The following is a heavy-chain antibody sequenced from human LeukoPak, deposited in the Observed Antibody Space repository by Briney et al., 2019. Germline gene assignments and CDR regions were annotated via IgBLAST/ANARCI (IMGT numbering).Heavy chain of an antibody. Sequence: GGSLRLSCAASGFTFSSYWMSWVRQAPGKGLEWEANIKQDGSQKYYVDSVKGRFTISRDNAKNSLYLQMNSLRAEDTAVYYCARERGRLVLGYYYYYGMDVWGQGTTVTVSS. CDR1: GFTFSSYW. D-gene: IGHD6-19*01. V-gene: IGHV3-7*03. CDR2: IKQDGSQK. CDR3: ARERGRLVLGYYYYYGMDV. J-gene: IGHJ6*02.